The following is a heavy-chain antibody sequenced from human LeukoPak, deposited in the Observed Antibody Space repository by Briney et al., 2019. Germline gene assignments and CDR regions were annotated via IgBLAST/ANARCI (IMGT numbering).Heavy chain of an antibody. CDR2: IYYTGTT. CDR3: ARKGVWSES. Sequence: PSETLSLTCTVSGGSINSHYWSWIRQAPGKGLEWIGYIYYTGTTNYNPSLKSRVTVSLDTPKNQFSLKLRSVTAADTAVYYCARKGVWSESWGQGTLVTVSS. CDR1: GGSINSHY. V-gene: IGHV4-59*11. J-gene: IGHJ5*01.